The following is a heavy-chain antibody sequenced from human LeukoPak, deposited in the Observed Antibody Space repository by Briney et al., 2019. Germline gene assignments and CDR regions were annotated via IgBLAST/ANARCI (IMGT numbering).Heavy chain of an antibody. CDR2: IYYSGTT. J-gene: IGHJ4*02. CDR3: ARQDDYYFDY. CDR1: GGSISSSTYY. D-gene: IGHD4/OR15-4a*01. Sequence: SETLSLTCTGSGGSISSSTYYWGWIRQPPGKGLEWIGSIYYSGTTYYNPSLKSRVTISVDMSKNQFSLKLSSVTAADTAVYYCARQDDYYFDYWGQGILVTVSS. V-gene: IGHV4-39*01.